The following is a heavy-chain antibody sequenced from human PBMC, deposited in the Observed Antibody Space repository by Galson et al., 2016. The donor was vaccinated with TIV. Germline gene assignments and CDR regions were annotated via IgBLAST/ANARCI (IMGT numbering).Heavy chain of an antibody. D-gene: IGHD3-22*01. CDR1: GFTFRSHG. J-gene: IGHJ4*02. V-gene: IGHV3-21*06. Sequence: SLRLSCAASGFTFRSHGMHWVRQAPGKGLECISSISSYSGYIYYADSVRGRFTISRDNAKNSVYLQMNSLRVEDTAVYYCVRDAPTDGSGYSGGYFDSWGQGTLVTVSS. CDR3: VRDAPTDGSGYSGGYFDS. CDR2: ISSYSGYI.